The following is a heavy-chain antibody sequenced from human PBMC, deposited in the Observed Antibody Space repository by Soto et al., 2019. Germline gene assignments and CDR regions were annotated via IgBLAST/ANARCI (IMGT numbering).Heavy chain of an antibody. J-gene: IGHJ4*02. CDR2: IKSKAEGATR. CDR3: TSGTGRSDFDY. V-gene: IGHV3-15*01. Sequence: GGSLRLSCAASGFTFSDAWMSWVRQAPGKGLEWVGRIKSKAEGATRDFAAPVKGRFAISRDDSKNTLFLQMSSLKIEDSAVYYCTSGTGRSDFDYWGLGNLVTGS. D-gene: IGHD3-3*01. CDR1: GFTFSDAW.